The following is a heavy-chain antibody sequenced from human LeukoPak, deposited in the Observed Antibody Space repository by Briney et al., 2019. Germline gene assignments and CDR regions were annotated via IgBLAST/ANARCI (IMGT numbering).Heavy chain of an antibody. CDR2: IRYDGSNK. V-gene: IGHV3-30*02. CDR3: AKLIAAAERARTDY. Sequence: GGSLRLSCAASGFTFSSYGMHWVRQAPGKGLEWAAFIRYDGSNKYYADSVKGRFTISRDNSKNTLYLQMNSLRAEDTAVYYCAKLIAAAERARTDYWGQGTLVTVSS. CDR1: GFTFSSYG. J-gene: IGHJ4*02. D-gene: IGHD6-13*01.